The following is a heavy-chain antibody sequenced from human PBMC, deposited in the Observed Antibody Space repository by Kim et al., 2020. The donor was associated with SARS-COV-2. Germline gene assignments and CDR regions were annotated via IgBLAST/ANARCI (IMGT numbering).Heavy chain of an antibody. J-gene: IGHJ4*02. V-gene: IGHV3-23*01. D-gene: IGHD1-26*01. Sequence: YAGPVKARFTIYRDNYKNTLYRQMNSLRAEDTAVYYCAKGYHGGSYFSSDYWGQGTLVTVSS. CDR3: AKGYHGGSYFSSDY.